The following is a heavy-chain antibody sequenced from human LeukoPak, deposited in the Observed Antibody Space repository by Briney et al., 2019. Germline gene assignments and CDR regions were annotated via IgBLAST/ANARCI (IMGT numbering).Heavy chain of an antibody. CDR3: ARRGGSSWSSFDY. Sequence: GGSLRLSCAVSGFTFSGFWMSWSRQAPGKGLEWVASINSDGSEGYYADVVKGRFTISRDNAENSLYLQINSLRAEDTAVYYCARRGGSSWSSFDYWGQGSLVTVSS. J-gene: IGHJ4*02. V-gene: IGHV3-7*03. CDR1: GFTFSGFW. CDR2: INSDGSEG. D-gene: IGHD6-13*01.